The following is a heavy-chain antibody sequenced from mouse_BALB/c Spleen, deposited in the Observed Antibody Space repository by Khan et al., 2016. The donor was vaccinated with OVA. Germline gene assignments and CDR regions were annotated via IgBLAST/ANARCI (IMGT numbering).Heavy chain of an antibody. CDR2: VSTGGHYT. J-gene: IGHJ3*01. D-gene: IGHD1-1*01. Sequence: EVELVESGGDVVKPGGSLKLSCAASGFTFSTYGMSWVRQTPDKRLEWVATVSTGGHYTYYPDTVKGRFTISRDNAKDTLYLQMSSQKSEDTAMFYCARLAYFYDSEGFAYWGQGTLVTVSA. CDR3: ARLAYFYDSEGFAY. V-gene: IGHV5-6*01. CDR1: GFTFSTYG.